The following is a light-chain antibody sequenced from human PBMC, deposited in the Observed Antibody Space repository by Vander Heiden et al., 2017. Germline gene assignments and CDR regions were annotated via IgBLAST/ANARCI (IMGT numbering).Light chain of an antibody. V-gene: IGKV3-20*01. J-gene: IGKJ4*01. CDR2: GAS. CDR3: QQYGSSPRIT. Sequence: ETVLTQSPGPLSLSPGERATLSCRASQSVSSSYLAWYQQKPGQAPRLLIYGASSRATGIPDRFSGSGSGTDFTLTISRLEPEDFAVYYCQQYGSSPRITFGGGTKVEIK. CDR1: QSVSSSY.